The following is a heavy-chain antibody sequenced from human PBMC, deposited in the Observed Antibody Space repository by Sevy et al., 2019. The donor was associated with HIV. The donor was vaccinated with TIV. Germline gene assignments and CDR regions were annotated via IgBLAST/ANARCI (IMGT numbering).Heavy chain of an antibody. CDR1: GCSISSYY. Sequence: LLQPSDTLSLTCTVSGCSISSYYWSGIRQPPGKGLEWIGYFYYRGDTDYNSSLKNRVTISVDKSKNQLSLRLSSVTAADTDVYYCARERYDSNWYGLESGNDALDVWGQGTLVTVSS. CDR3: ARERYDSNWYGLESGNDALDV. D-gene: IGHD4-4*01. CDR2: FYYRGDT. J-gene: IGHJ3*01. V-gene: IGHV4-59*01.